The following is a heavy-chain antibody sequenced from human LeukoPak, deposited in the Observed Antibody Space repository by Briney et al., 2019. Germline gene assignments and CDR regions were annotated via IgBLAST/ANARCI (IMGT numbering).Heavy chain of an antibody. CDR2: VNGDGATT. J-gene: IGHJ4*02. Sequence: PGGSLRLSCAASGFTLSSYWMHWVRQAPGKGLVWVSRVNGDGATTTYADSVKGRFTISRDNAKNTLYLQMNSLRAEDTAVYYCARGERYSFGSAFDYWGQGSLVTVSS. CDR1: GFTLSSYW. CDR3: ARGERYSFGSAFDY. D-gene: IGHD5-18*01. V-gene: IGHV3-74*01.